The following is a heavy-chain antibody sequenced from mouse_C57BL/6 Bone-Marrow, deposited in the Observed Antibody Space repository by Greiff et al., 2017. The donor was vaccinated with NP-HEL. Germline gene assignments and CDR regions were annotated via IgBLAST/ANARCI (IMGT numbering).Heavy chain of an antibody. CDR3: ARGGGNYSRYFDV. J-gene: IGHJ1*03. CDR1: GYTFTSYW. Sequence: VQLQQPGAELVKPGASVKLSCKASGYTFTSYWMQWVKQRPGPGLEWIGELDPSDSYTNYNQKFKGTATLTVDTSSSTAYMQLSSLTSEDSAVYYCARGGGNYSRYFDVWGTGTTVTVSS. CDR2: LDPSDSYT. D-gene: IGHD2-1*01. V-gene: IGHV1-50*01.